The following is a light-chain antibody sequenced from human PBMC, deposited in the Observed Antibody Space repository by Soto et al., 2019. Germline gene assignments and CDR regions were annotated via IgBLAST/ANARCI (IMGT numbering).Light chain of an antibody. J-gene: IGLJ2*01. CDR2: GNS. CDR3: ATWDDSVSGVV. V-gene: IGLV1-40*01. CDR1: SSNIGAGYD. Sequence: QSVLTQPPSVSGAPGQRVTISCTGSSSNIGAGYDVHWYQQLPGTAPKLLIYGNSNRPSGVPDRFSGSKSGTSASLAITGLQAEDEADYYCATWDDSVSGVVFGGGTKVTVL.